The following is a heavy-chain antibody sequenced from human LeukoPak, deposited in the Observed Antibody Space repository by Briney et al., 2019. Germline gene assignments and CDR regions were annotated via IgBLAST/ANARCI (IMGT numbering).Heavy chain of an antibody. CDR1: GGTFSSYA. Sequence: GASVKVSCKASGGTFSSYAISWVRQAPGQRLEWMGGIIPIFGTANYAQKFQGRVTITADESTSTAYMELSSLRSEDTAVYYCARVAAMVKTLYYMDVWGKGTTVTVSS. CDR3: ARVAAMVKTLYYMDV. CDR2: IIPIFGTA. V-gene: IGHV1-69*13. J-gene: IGHJ6*03. D-gene: IGHD5-18*01.